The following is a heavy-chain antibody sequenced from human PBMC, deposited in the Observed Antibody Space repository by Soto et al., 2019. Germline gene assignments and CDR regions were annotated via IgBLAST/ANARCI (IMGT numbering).Heavy chain of an antibody. Sequence: GGSLRLSCAASGFTFSSYSMNWVRQAPGKGLEWVSSISGSSSYIYYADSVKGRFTISRDNAKNSLYLQMNSLRAEDTAVYYCARAPGRDYYYGMDVWGQGTTVTVSS. CDR1: GFTFSSYS. CDR2: ISGSSSYI. CDR3: ARAPGRDYYYGMDV. J-gene: IGHJ6*02. V-gene: IGHV3-21*01.